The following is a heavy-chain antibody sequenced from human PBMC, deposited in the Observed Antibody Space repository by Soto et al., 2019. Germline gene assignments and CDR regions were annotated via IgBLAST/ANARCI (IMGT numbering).Heavy chain of an antibody. J-gene: IGHJ3*02. CDR2: INPNSGGT. Sequence: ASVKVSCKASGDTFTGYYMHWVRQAPGQGLEWMGWINPNSGGTNYAQKFQGRVTMTRDTSISTAYMELSRLRSDDTAVYYCERGRGGCAFDIWGQGTRVNVAS. CDR3: ERGRGGCAFDI. D-gene: IGHD3-10*01. CDR1: GDTFTGYY. V-gene: IGHV1-2*02.